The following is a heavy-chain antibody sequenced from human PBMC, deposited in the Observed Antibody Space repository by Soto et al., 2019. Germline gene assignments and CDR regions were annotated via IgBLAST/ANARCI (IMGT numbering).Heavy chain of an antibody. D-gene: IGHD1-1*01. Sequence: SLKLSCAASGCIFSNYWMHWVRQAPGKGLVWVTRITAIGTNTIYADSVKGRFTVSRDNARNAVDLHMTSLGADDTAVYYCTTVTTPSDYSGRGTLVSVSS. CDR3: TTVTTPSDY. CDR2: ITAIGTNT. V-gene: IGHV3-74*01. CDR1: GCIFSNYW. J-gene: IGHJ4*02.